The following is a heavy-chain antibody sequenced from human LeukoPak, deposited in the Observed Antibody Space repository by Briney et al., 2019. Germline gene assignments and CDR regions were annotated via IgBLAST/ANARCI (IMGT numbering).Heavy chain of an antibody. CDR3: AKDTYYYGSGSYYNLADY. CDR1: GFTFSSYA. Sequence: GGSLRLSCAASGFTFSSYAMHWVRQAPGKGLEWVAVIRYDGSNKYYADSVKGRFTISRDNSKNTLYLQMNSLRAEDTAVYYCAKDTYYYGSGSYYNLADYWGQGTLVTVSS. J-gene: IGHJ4*02. D-gene: IGHD3-10*01. CDR2: IRYDGSNK. V-gene: IGHV3-30*02.